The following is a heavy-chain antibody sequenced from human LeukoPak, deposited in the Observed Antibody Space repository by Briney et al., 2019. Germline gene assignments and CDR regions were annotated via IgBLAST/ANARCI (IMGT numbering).Heavy chain of an antibody. CDR3: AKDPGKVDHYYFDY. Sequence: PGRSLRLSCAASGFTFSSYGMHWVRQAPGKGLEWVAVISYDGSNKYYADSVKGRFTISRDNSKNTLYLQMNSLRAEDTAVYYCAKDPGKVDHYYFDYWGQGTLVTVSS. V-gene: IGHV3-30*19. CDR1: GFTFSSYG. CDR2: ISYDGSNK. D-gene: IGHD4-23*01. J-gene: IGHJ4*02.